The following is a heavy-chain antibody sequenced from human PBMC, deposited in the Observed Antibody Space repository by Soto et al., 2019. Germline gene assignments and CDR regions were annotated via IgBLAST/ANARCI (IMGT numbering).Heavy chain of an antibody. Sequence: SETLSLTCAVYGGSFSGYYWSWIRQPPGKGLEWIGEINHSGSTNYNPSLKSRVTISVDTSKNQFSLKLSSVTAADTAVYYCASVGYCSGGSCKTPDYWGQGTLVTVSS. J-gene: IGHJ4*02. V-gene: IGHV4-34*01. CDR2: INHSGST. CDR3: ASVGYCSGGSCKTPDY. CDR1: GGSFSGYY. D-gene: IGHD2-15*01.